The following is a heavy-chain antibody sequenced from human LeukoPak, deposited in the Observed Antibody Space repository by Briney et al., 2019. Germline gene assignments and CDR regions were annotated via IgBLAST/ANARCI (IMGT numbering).Heavy chain of an antibody. CDR2: INPSGGST. D-gene: IGHD1-26*01. CDR3: ARERGLVGATPAWFDP. V-gene: IGHV1-46*01. Sequence: GASVKVSCKASGYTFTSYYMHWVRQAPGQGHEWMGIINPSGGSTSYAQKFQGRVTMTRDTSTSTVYMELSSLRSEDTAVYYCARERGLVGATPAWFDPWGQGTLVTVSS. J-gene: IGHJ5*02. CDR1: GYTFTSYY.